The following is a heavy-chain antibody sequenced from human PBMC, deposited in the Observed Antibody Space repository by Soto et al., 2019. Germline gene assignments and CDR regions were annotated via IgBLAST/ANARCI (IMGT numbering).Heavy chain of an antibody. D-gene: IGHD1-7*01. CDR3: AGTTSHYWYYMDV. V-gene: IGHV6-1*01. CDR2: TYYRTRWYY. J-gene: IGHJ6*03. CDR1: EGRVSSVGAA. Sequence: HTVSRTGVICEGRVSSVGAAWNWIRKSPSRGLEWLGRTYYRTRWYYDYAVSVRSRITVNPDTSKNQFSLQLTSVTPEDTAVYYCAGTTSHYWYYMDVWGKGTTVTVSS.